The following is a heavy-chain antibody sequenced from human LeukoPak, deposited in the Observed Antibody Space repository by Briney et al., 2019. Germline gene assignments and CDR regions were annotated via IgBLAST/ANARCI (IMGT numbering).Heavy chain of an antibody. CDR1: GFTFSSHG. D-gene: IGHD1-26*01. J-gene: IGHJ4*02. Sequence: GGSLRLSCAASGFTFSSHGMNWVRQAPGKGLEWVSGISPSGGITYYTDSVKGRFTISRDNSKNTVSLQMNSLRGEDTAVYYCARALIVGAAFDYWGQGTLVTVSS. CDR2: ISPSGGIT. V-gene: IGHV3-23*01. CDR3: ARALIVGAAFDY.